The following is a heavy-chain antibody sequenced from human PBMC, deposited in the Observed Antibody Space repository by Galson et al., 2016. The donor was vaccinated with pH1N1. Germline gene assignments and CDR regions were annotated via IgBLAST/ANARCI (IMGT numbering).Heavy chain of an antibody. CDR2: ITSASFHT. CDR3: ARDRSGRGVGSSYHMDV. CDR1: GFIFPGYT. V-gene: IGHV3-21*01. J-gene: IGHJ6*02. Sequence: SLRLSCAASGFIFPGYTMNWVRQAPGKGLEWVSSITSASFHTYYADSVKGRFTISRDNAKNSLFLQMNRLRAEDTALYYCARDRSGRGVGSSYHMDVWGQGTTVTVSS. D-gene: IGHD3-10*01.